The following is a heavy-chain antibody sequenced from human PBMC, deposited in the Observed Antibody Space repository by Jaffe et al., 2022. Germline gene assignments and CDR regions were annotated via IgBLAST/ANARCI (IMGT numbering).Heavy chain of an antibody. CDR3: ARDYEDYGVEGLDYYYYMDV. Sequence: QVQLQESGPGLVKPSETLSLTCTVSGGSISSYYWSWIRQPPGKGLEWIGYIYYSGSTNYNPSLKSRVTISVDTSKNQFSLKLSSVTAADTAVYYCARDYEDYGVEGLDYYYYMDVWGKGTTVTVSS. D-gene: IGHD4-17*01. CDR2: IYYSGST. V-gene: IGHV4-59*01. J-gene: IGHJ6*03. CDR1: GGSISSYY.